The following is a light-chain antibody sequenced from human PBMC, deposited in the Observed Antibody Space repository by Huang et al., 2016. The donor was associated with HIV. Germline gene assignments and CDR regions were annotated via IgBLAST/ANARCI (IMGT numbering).Light chain of an antibody. Sequence: IQMTQFPSSLSASVGDSVTLPCRASQAINNYVAWYQQRPGKVPKLLIYAASTLQSGVPSRVSGSGSGTDFALSISSLQPEDSANYYCQQVNAYPLTFGGGTKVEI. V-gene: IGKV1-9*01. CDR1: QAINNY. J-gene: IGKJ4*01. CDR2: AAS. CDR3: QQVNAYPLT.